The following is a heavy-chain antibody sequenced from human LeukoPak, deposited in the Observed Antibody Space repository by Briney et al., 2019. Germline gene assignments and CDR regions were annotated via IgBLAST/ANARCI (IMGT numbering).Heavy chain of an antibody. V-gene: IGHV4-34*01. J-gene: IGHJ4*02. CDR2: INHSGST. CDR3: ARGRKIDYYDSSGYYQFDY. D-gene: IGHD3-22*01. Sequence: SETLSLTCAVYGGSFSGYYWSGIRQPPGKGLEWIGEINHSGSTNYNPSLKSRVTISVDTSKNQFSLKLSSVTAADTAVYYCARGRKIDYYDSSGYYQFDYWGQGTLVAVTS. CDR1: GGSFSGYY.